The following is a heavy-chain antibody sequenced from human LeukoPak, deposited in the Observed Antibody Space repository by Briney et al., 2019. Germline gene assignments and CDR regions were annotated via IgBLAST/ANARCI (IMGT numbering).Heavy chain of an antibody. Sequence: GGSLILSCAASGFTFKDYWMHWVRQAPGKGLVWVSRIKSDGSSTSYADSVKGRFTISRDNAKNTLYLQMKSLRAEDSGVYYCARRRTNYYYHYGMDVWGQGTTVTVSS. CDR3: ARRRTNYYYHYGMDV. J-gene: IGHJ6*02. CDR1: GFTFKDYW. V-gene: IGHV3-74*01. CDR2: IKSDGSST.